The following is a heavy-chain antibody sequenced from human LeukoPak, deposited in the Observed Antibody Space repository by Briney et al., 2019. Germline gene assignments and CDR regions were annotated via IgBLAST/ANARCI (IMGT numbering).Heavy chain of an antibody. J-gene: IGHJ4*02. CDR1: GFTFSSYG. CDR2: IWYDGSNK. D-gene: IGHD2-2*02. CDR3: ARGRLVVVPAAISFLDY. V-gene: IGHV3-33*01. Sequence: PGRSLRLSCAASGFTFSSYGMHWVRPAPGKGLEWVAVIWYDGSNKYYADSVKGRFSISRDNSKNMLYLQMNSLRAEDTAVYYCARGRLVVVPAAISFLDYWGQGTLVTVSS.